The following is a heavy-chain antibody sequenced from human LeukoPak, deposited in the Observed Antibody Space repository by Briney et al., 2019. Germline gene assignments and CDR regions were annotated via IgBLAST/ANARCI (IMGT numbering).Heavy chain of an antibody. D-gene: IGHD3-16*02. J-gene: IGHJ3*02. CDR2: IYYSGST. CDR3: ARTRKGGWGSYRSDAFDI. V-gene: IGHV4-39*01. CDR1: GGSISSSSYY. Sequence: SETLSLTCTVSGGSISSSSYYWGWIRQPPGKGLEWIGSIYYSGSTYYNPSLKSRVTISVDTSKNQFSLKLSSVTAADTAVYYCARTRKGGWGSYRSDAFDIWGQGTMVTVSS.